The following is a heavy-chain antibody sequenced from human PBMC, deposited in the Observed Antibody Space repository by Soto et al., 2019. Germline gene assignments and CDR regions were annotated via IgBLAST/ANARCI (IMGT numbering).Heavy chain of an antibody. CDR3: ARDGNYYDSSGYARYYGMDV. CDR1: GYTFTTYG. CDR2: ISGYNGNT. V-gene: IGHV1-18*01. Sequence: QVQLVQSGAEVKKPGASVKVSCKASGYTFTTYGISWVRQAPGQGLEWMGWISGYNGNTNNAQKLQGRVTMTTDTPTRTAYMELRSLRSDDTAGYYCARDGNYYDSSGYARYYGMDVWGQGTTVTVSS. J-gene: IGHJ6*02. D-gene: IGHD3-22*01.